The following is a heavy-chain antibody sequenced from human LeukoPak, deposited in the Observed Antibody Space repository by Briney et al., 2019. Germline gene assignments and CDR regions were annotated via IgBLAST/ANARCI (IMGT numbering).Heavy chain of an antibody. CDR2: ISWNSGSI. CDR1: GFTFDGYA. Sequence: GRSLRLSCAASGFTFDGYAMHWVRQAPGKGLEWVSGISWNSGSIGYADSVKGRFTISRDNAKNSLYLQMNSLRGEDTALYYCARGGLIQRHAFDIWGQGTMVTVSS. D-gene: IGHD1-1*01. V-gene: IGHV3-9*01. J-gene: IGHJ3*02. CDR3: ARGGLIQRHAFDI.